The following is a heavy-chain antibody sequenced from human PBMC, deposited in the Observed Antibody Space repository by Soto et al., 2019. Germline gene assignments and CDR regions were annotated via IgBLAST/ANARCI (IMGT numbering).Heavy chain of an antibody. Sequence: QVQLVESGGGVVQPGRCLRLSCAASGFTFSSYGMHWVRQAPGKGLEWVAVIWYDGSNKYYADSVKGRFTISRDNSKNTLYWQMNSLRAEDTAVYYCARDTARAMVRIYYGMDVWGQWTTVTVSS. V-gene: IGHV3-33*01. CDR1: GFTFSSYG. J-gene: IGHJ6*02. CDR3: ARDTARAMVRIYYGMDV. D-gene: IGHD3-10*01. CDR2: IWYDGSNK.